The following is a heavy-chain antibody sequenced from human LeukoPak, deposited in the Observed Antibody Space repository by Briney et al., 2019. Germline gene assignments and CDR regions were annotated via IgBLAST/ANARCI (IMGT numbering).Heavy chain of an antibody. CDR3: ARLGEDPSGIAAAGTVDY. V-gene: IGHV5-51*01. CDR2: IYPGDSDT. J-gene: IGHJ4*02. D-gene: IGHD6-13*01. Sequence: GESLKISCKGSGYSFTSYWIGWVRQMPGKGLEWMGIIYPGDSDTRYSPSFQGQVTISADKSISTAYLQWSSLKASDTAMYYCARLGEDPSGIAAAGTVDYWGQGTLVTVSS. CDR1: GYSFTSYW.